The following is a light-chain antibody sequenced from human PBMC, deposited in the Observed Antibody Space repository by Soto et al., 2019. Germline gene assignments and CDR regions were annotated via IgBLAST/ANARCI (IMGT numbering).Light chain of an antibody. V-gene: IGKV1-33*01. CDR3: QQYDNLLPIT. J-gene: IGKJ5*01. Sequence: IQMNQSPSSLSASVGDRVTITCQASQDISKNLNWYQQKPGKAPKLLIYDASSLQTGVPSRFSGSVSATHFTFTISSLQPEDVATYYCQQYDNLLPITFGQGTRLEIK. CDR2: DAS. CDR1: QDISKN.